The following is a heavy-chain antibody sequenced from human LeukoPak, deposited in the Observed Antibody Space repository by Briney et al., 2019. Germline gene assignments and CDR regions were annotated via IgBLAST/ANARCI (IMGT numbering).Heavy chain of an antibody. CDR3: ARERIYFGSGRDLTDARLFYYYGTDV. J-gene: IGHJ6*02. Sequence: GGSLRLSCVASGLTVSSNCMSWVRQAPGQGLQWVSVIYSDGSTYYSDSVKGRFTISRDNSKNILYLQMNSLRAEDTAVYYCARERIYFGSGRDLTDARLFYYYGTDVWGQGTTVTVS. V-gene: IGHV3-53*01. CDR1: GLTVSSNC. D-gene: IGHD3-10*01. CDR2: IYSDGST.